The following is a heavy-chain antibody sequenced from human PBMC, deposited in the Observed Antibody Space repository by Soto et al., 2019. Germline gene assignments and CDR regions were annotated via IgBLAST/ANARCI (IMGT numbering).Heavy chain of an antibody. Sequence: GGSLRLSCAASGFSVSSNYMTWVRQAPGKGLEWVSIIYSDGRTNYADSVEGRFTISRDNSKNTVYLQMTSLRADDTAVYYCGRDRSAWFGEPWLGPWGEATLVTASS. CDR3: GRDRSAWFGEPWLGP. J-gene: IGHJ5*02. CDR2: IYSDGRT. V-gene: IGHV3-53*01. D-gene: IGHD3-10*01. CDR1: GFSVSSNY.